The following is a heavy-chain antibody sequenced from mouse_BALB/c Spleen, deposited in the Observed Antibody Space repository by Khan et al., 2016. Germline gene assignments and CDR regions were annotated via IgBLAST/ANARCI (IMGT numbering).Heavy chain of an antibody. Sequence: QIQLVQSGPELKKPGETVTISCKATGYTFTVYSLHWVKQAPGKGLKSMGWTNTKPGEPTYADDFKGRFAFSLETSASTAYLESNNLKNEDTATYFCAMSTVEARNYYAMDYWGQGTSVTVSS. D-gene: IGHD1-1*01. CDR1: GYTFTVYS. CDR3: AMSTVEARNYYAMDY. J-gene: IGHJ4*01. CDR2: TNTKPGEP. V-gene: IGHV9-2-1*01.